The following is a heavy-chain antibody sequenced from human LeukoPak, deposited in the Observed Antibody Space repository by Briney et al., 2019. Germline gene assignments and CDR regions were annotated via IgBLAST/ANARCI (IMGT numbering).Heavy chain of an antibody. CDR3: ARHAVAARPRGTARMKRGYFDY. CDR2: IYTSGST. V-gene: IGHV4-4*09. D-gene: IGHD6-6*01. CDR1: GGSISSYY. Sequence: PSETLSLTCTVSGGSISSYYWSWIRQPPGKGLEWIGYIYTSGSTNYNPSLKSRVTTSVDTSKNQFSLKLSSVAAADTAVYYCARHAVAARPRGTARMKRGYFDYWGQGTLVTVS. J-gene: IGHJ4*02.